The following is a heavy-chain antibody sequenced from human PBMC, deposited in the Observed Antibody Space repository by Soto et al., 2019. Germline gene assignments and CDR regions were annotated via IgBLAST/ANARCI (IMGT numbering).Heavy chain of an antibody. CDR3: ARVPPPFYYYSAMAV. D-gene: IGHD3-16*01. CDR2: IFSSGTT. J-gene: IGHJ6*02. CDR1: GDSISSGNKY. Sequence: QVQLRESGPGLVMPSQTLSLTCTVSGDSISSGNKYWSWIRQPPGKGLEWIGYIFSSGTTYYNPPHKSPLTMSLHTPQNHFSLTLNSVTDADTAVYYCARVPPPFYYYSAMAVWGQGPTVTVSS. V-gene: IGHV4-30-4*01.